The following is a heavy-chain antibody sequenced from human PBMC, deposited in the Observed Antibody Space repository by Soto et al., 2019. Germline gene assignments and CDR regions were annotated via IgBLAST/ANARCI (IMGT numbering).Heavy chain of an antibody. CDR1: GFTFSSYA. J-gene: IGHJ4*02. CDR3: AREGYSSPWGYFAY. CDR2: ISYDGSNK. D-gene: IGHD6-13*01. V-gene: IGHV3-30-3*01. Sequence: QVQLVESGGGVVQPGRSLRLSCAASGFTFSSYAMHWVRQAPGKGLEWVAVISYDGSNKYYADSVKGRFTISRDNSKNPLYRKMNSWRAENTAVYSWAREGYSSPWGYFAYGGQETLVTVSS.